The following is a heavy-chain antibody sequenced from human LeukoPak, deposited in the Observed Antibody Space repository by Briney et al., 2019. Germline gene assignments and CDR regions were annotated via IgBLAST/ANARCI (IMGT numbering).Heavy chain of an antibody. Sequence: SVKVSCTASGGTFSSYAISWVRQAPGQGLEWMGGITPIFGTANYAQKFQGRVTITADESTSTAYMELSSLRSEDTAVYYCARSLWFGELFNYYGMDVWGQGTTVTVSS. D-gene: IGHD3-10*01. J-gene: IGHJ6*02. CDR2: ITPIFGTA. CDR3: ARSLWFGELFNYYGMDV. CDR1: GGTFSSYA. V-gene: IGHV1-69*13.